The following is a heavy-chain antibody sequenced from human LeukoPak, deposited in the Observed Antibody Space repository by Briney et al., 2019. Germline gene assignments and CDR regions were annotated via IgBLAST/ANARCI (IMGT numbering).Heavy chain of an antibody. CDR3: ARVGSGSHEMD. Sequence: PGRSLRLSCAASGFTFSSYGMHWVRQAPGKGLEWVAVISYDGSNKYYADSVKGRFTISGDNAKNSLYLQMNSLRAEDTAVYYCARVGSGSHEMDWGQGTLVTVSS. V-gene: IGHV3-30*03. CDR1: GFTFSSYG. CDR2: ISYDGSNK. D-gene: IGHD3-10*01. J-gene: IGHJ4*02.